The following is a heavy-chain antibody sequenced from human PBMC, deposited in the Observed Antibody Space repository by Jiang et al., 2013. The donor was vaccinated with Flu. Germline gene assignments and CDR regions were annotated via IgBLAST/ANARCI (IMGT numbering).Heavy chain of an antibody. J-gene: IGHJ5*02. V-gene: IGHV1-3*01. CDR1: GYAFTNYA. D-gene: IGHD2-15*01. Sequence: EVKKPGASAKISCRVSGYAFTNYAIHWVRQAPGHRPEYMGWIDPGSGFTKYSQNFQGKITLTRDTSASIVYMDLEDLRSEDTAVYYCARVAYSTLDRWGQGTLVIVSS. CDR2: IDPGSGFT. CDR3: ARVAYSTLDR.